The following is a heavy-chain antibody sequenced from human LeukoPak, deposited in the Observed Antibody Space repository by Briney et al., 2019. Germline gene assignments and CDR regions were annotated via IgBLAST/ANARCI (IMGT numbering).Heavy chain of an antibody. CDR3: ARNPGGYCSSTSCYYYYYYMDV. Sequence: GGSLRLSCAASGFTFSSYSMNWVRQAPGKGLEWVSSISSSSSYIYYADSVKGRFTISRDNAKNSLYLQMNSLRAEDTAVYYCARNPGGYCSSTSCYYYYYYMDVWGKGTTVTVSS. CDR1: GFTFSSYS. V-gene: IGHV3-21*01. D-gene: IGHD2-2*01. J-gene: IGHJ6*03. CDR2: ISSSSSYI.